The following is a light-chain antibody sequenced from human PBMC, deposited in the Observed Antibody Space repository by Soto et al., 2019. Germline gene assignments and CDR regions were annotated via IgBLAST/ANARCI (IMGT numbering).Light chain of an antibody. J-gene: IGKJ5*01. Sequence: EIVLTQSPGTLSLSPGERATLSCRASQSVSNNYLAWYQQKPGQAPRLLIYGASNRATGIPDRFSGSGSGTDFTLTISRLEPEDFAVYYCQHRMNWPITFGQGTRLEI. CDR3: QHRMNWPIT. V-gene: IGKV3D-20*02. CDR2: GAS. CDR1: QSVSNNY.